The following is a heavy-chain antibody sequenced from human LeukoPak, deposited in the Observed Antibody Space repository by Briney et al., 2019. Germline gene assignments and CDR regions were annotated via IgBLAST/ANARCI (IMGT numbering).Heavy chain of an antibody. CDR3: ARGDPHADL. CDR2: ITISGHTK. Sequence: GGSLRLSCAASGFDLSTYEMNWARRPPGRGLEWIADITISGHTKNYADSVKGRFTISRDNARTSLYLQMNSLRVEDTGVYYCARGDPHADLWGQGTLVTVSS. J-gene: IGHJ5*02. V-gene: IGHV3-48*03. CDR1: GFDLSTYE.